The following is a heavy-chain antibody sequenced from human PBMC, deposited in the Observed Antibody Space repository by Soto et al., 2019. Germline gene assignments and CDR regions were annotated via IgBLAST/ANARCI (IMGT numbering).Heavy chain of an antibody. CDR1: GFTFSIYA. CDR3: AKDAPGSGWLSDY. Sequence: EAQLLESGGGLVHPGGSLRLSCAASGFTFSIYAMSWVRQAPGKGLEWVSTIGGSGGDTTYADFVRCRFTVSRDNSRNTLYLQMNSLRAEDTAIYYCAKDAPGSGWLSDYWGRGTLVTVSS. D-gene: IGHD3-22*01. V-gene: IGHV3-23*01. J-gene: IGHJ4*02. CDR2: IGGSGGDT.